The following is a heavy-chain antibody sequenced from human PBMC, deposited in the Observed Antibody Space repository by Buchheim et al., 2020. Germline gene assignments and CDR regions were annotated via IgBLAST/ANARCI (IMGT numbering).Heavy chain of an antibody. CDR2: ISSSTI. Sequence: QVQLVESGGGLVEPGGSLRLSCAASGFTFSDYYMSWIRQAPGKGLEWVSYISSSTIYYVDSVKGRFTISRDNAKNSLYLHMNRLRAEDTAVYYCARVEAEGAPGYWGQGTL. J-gene: IGHJ4*02. V-gene: IGHV3-11*01. CDR1: GFTFSDYY. CDR3: ARVEAEGAPGY. D-gene: IGHD1-26*01.